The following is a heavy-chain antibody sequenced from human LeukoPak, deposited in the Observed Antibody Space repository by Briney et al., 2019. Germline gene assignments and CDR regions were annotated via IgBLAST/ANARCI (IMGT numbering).Heavy chain of an antibody. CDR2: IYYSGST. Sequence: SETLSLTCTVSGGSISSYYWSWIRQPPGKGLEWIGYIYYSGSTNYNPSLKSRVTISVDTSKNQFSLKLSSVTAADTAVYYCARDPIYGGSRGYWGQGTLVTVSS. CDR1: GGSISSYY. D-gene: IGHD4-23*01. V-gene: IGHV4-59*01. J-gene: IGHJ4*02. CDR3: ARDPIYGGSRGY.